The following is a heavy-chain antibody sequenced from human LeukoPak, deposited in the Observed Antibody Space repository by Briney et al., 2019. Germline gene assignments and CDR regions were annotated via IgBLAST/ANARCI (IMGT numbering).Heavy chain of an antibody. D-gene: IGHD3-22*01. Sequence: GGSLRLSCATSGVIFSTYWMHWVRQVPGKGLLWVSRINTDGSSTTYADSVKGRFTISRDNAKNTLYLQMNSLSPEDTAVYYCARAIDSSGYSSFDSWGQGTLVTVSS. CDR3: ARAIDSSGYSSFDS. V-gene: IGHV3-74*01. CDR1: GVIFSTYW. J-gene: IGHJ4*02. CDR2: INTDGSST.